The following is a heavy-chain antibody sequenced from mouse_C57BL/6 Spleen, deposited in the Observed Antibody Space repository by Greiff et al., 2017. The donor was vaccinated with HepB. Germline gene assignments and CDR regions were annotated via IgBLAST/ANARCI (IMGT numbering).Heavy chain of an antibody. Sequence: EVKLVESGGGLVKPGGSLKLSCAASGFTFSDYGMHWVRQAPEKGLEWVAYISSGSSTIYYADTVKGRFTISRDNAKNTLFLQMTSLRSEDTAMYYCARWGNYGSSHLAMDYWGQGTSVTVSS. J-gene: IGHJ4*01. D-gene: IGHD1-1*01. CDR2: ISSGSSTI. CDR1: GFTFSDYG. V-gene: IGHV5-17*01. CDR3: ARWGNYGSSHLAMDY.